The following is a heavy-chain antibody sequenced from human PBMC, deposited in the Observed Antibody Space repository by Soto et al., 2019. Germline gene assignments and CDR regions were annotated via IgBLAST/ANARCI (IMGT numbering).Heavy chain of an antibody. CDR1: GGTFSSYA. CDR3: ARGPQLVGRFDY. V-gene: IGHV1-69*06. D-gene: IGHD6-6*01. J-gene: IGHJ4*02. CDR2: IIPIFCTA. Sequence: QVQLVQSGAEVKKPGSSVKVSCKASGGTFSSYAISWVRQAPGQGLEWMGGIIPIFCTANYEQKFQGRVTITADKSTSTAYMELSSLRSEETAVYYCARGPQLVGRFDYWGQGTLVTVSS.